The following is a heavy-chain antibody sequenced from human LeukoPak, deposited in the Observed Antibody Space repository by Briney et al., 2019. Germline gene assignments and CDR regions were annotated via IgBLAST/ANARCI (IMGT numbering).Heavy chain of an antibody. CDR3: ARDGGKVAGTSRAFDI. CDR2: IYYSGST. J-gene: IGHJ3*02. Sequence: PSETLSLTCTVSGGSISSSSYYWGWIRQPPGKGLEWIGSIYYSGSTYYNPSLKSRVTISVDTSKNQFSLKLSSVTAADTAVYYCARDGGKVAGTSRAFDIWGQGTMVTVSS. V-gene: IGHV4-39*07. D-gene: IGHD6-19*01. CDR1: GGSISSSSYY.